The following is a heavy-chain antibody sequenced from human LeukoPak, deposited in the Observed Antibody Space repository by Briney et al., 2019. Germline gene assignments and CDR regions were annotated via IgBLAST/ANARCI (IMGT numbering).Heavy chain of an antibody. Sequence: GASVKVSCKASGYTFTGYYMHWVRQAPGQGLEWMGWINPNSGGTNYAQKFQGRVTMTRDTSISTAYMELSRLRSDDTAVYYCARDWSGNYYRLDYWGQGIRVTVSS. V-gene: IGHV1-2*02. J-gene: IGHJ4*02. CDR3: ARDWSGNYYRLDY. CDR1: GYTFTGYY. CDR2: INPNSGGT. D-gene: IGHD1-26*01.